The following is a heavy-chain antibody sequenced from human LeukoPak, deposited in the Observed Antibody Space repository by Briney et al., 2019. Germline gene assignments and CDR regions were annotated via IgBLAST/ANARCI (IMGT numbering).Heavy chain of an antibody. Sequence: SETLSLTCTVSGGSVSSGSYYWGWIRQPPGKGLEWIGEINHSGSTNYNPSLKSRVTISVDTSKNQFSLKLSSVTAADTAVYYCALRGFSDYWGQGTLVTVSS. CDR1: GGSVSSGSYY. CDR3: ALRGFSDY. J-gene: IGHJ4*02. V-gene: IGHV4-39*07. D-gene: IGHD3-10*01. CDR2: INHSGST.